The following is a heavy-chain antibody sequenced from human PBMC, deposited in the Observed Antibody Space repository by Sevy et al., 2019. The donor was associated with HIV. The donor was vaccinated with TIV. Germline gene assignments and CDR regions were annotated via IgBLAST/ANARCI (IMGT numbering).Heavy chain of an antibody. Sequence: GGSLRLSCAASGFTFSSSWMAWVRQTPGKGLEWVANIKNDGTEKYYVDSVKGRHTISRDNANNSPYLQMNRLRADDTAIYYCARDPGWGAIDYWGQGILVTVSS. CDR3: ARDPGWGAIDY. CDR2: IKNDGTEK. D-gene: IGHD3-16*01. V-gene: IGHV3-7*01. J-gene: IGHJ4*02. CDR1: GFTFSSSW.